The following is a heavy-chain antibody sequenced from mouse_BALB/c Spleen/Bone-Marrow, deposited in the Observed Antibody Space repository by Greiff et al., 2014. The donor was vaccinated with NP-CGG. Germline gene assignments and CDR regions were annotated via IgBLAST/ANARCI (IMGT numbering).Heavy chain of an antibody. V-gene: IGHV1S16*01. Sequence: VQLQQSGAELVKPGASVKLSCKASGYTFTSYYMYWVKQRPGQGLEWIGEINPSNGGTNFNEKFKSKATLTVDKSSSTAYMQLSSLTSEDSAVYYCTRRRRDAMDYWRQGTSVTVSS. CDR2: INPSNGGT. CDR3: TRRRRDAMDY. CDR1: GYTFTSYY. J-gene: IGHJ4*01.